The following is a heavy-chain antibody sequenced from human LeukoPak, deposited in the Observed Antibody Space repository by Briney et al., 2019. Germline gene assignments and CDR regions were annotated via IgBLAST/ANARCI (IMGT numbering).Heavy chain of an antibody. CDR3: ARDLSVVVVSAQTAVAFDI. J-gene: IGHJ3*02. Sequence: SETLSLTCTVSGGSISSSSYYWGWIRQPPGKGLEWIGSIYYSGSTYYNPSLKSRVTISVDTSKNQFSLKLSSVTAADTAVYYCARDLSVVVVSAQTAVAFDIWGQGTMVTVSS. CDR1: GGSISSSSYY. D-gene: IGHD3-22*01. V-gene: IGHV4-39*07. CDR2: IYYSGST.